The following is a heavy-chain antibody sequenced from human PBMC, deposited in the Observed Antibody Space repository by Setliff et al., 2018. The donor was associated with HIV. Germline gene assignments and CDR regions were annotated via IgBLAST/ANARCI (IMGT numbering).Heavy chain of an antibody. J-gene: IGHJ4*02. CDR1: GGSISSSSYY. CDR3: ARDGYSSSWYVISGSFDY. CDR2: VYYSGST. Sequence: SETLSLTCSVSGGSISSSSYYWGWIRQPPGKGLEWTGTVYYSGSTYYNPSLKSRVTISVDTSENQFSLKLSSVTAADTAVYYCARDGYSSSWYVISGSFDYWGQGILVTVSS. D-gene: IGHD6-13*01. V-gene: IGHV4-39*07.